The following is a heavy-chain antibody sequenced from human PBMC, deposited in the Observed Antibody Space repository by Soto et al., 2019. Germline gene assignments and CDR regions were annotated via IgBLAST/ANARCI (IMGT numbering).Heavy chain of an antibody. CDR3: AKGGSGSFIAPAGTGNWFAP. Sequence: EVQLVESGGGLVQPGRSLRLSCAASGFSFDDYAMYWVRQAPGKGLEWVSVISWNSRSIGYADSVNGRFTISRDNAKNSLYLQMNSLRAEDTALYYCAKGGSGSFIAPAGTGNWFAPWGQGTLVTVSS. CDR1: GFSFDDYA. J-gene: IGHJ5*02. D-gene: IGHD6-13*01. V-gene: IGHV3-9*01. CDR2: ISWNSRSI.